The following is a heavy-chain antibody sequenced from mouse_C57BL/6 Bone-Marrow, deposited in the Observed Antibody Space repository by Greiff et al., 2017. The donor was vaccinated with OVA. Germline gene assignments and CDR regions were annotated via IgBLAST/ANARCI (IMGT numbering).Heavy chain of an antibody. D-gene: IGHD1-1*01. V-gene: IGHV1-55*01. CDR3: ARSGITTVEGDFAMDY. J-gene: IGHJ4*01. Sequence: QVQLKESGAELVKPGASVKMSCKASGYTFTSYWITWVKQRPGQGLAWIGDIYPGSGRTNYNEKFKSKATLTVDTSSSTAYMQLSSLTSEDSAVYYCARSGITTVEGDFAMDYWGQGTSVTVSS. CDR1: GYTFTSYW. CDR2: IYPGSGRT.